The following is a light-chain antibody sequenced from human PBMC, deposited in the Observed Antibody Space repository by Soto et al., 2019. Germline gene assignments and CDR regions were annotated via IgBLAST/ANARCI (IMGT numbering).Light chain of an antibody. Sequence: DIQMTQSPSSLSASVGDRVTITCRASQSISSYLNWYQQKPGKAPKLLIYAASSLQSGVPSRFSGSGSGTDFTPTISTRNPKDFATYYCQQSNRPPTASGQGTRREI. CDR2: AAS. CDR1: QSISSY. J-gene: IGKJ5*01. V-gene: IGKV1-39*01. CDR3: QQSNRPPTA.